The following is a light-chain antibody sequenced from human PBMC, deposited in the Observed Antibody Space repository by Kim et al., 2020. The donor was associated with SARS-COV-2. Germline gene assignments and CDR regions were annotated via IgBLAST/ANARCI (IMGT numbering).Light chain of an antibody. J-gene: IGLJ2*01. CDR1: NVGNKY. V-gene: IGLV3-1*01. Sequence: VPPEQRVTIPCSGNNVGNKYAFWYQLRPCHSPTLVIYQDSKRPLGISERFSGSNSGNTATLTISETQPDDEADYYCQAWDTFNVVFGGGTQLTVL. CDR2: QDS. CDR3: QAWDTFNVV.